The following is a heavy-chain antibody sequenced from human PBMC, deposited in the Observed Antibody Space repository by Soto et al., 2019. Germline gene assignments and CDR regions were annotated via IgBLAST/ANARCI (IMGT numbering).Heavy chain of an antibody. CDR3: VRARIQLWPNFDY. D-gene: IGHD5-18*01. CDR1: GGSISNYY. J-gene: IGHJ4*02. V-gene: IGHV4-59*08. CDR2: VHDSGSS. Sequence: SETLSLTCTVSGGSISNYYWSWIRQPPGKGLEWIGYVHDSGSSNYNPSLKSRVTMSVDTSKNQFSLKLNSVTAADTAVYYCVRARIQLWPNFDYWGQGTLVTVSS.